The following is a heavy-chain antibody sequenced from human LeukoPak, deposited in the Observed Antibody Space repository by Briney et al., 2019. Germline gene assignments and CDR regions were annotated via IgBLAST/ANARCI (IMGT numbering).Heavy chain of an antibody. CDR1: GYTLTGYY. Sequence: ASVKVSCKASGYTLTGYYLHWVRQAPGQGVGWMGCVNPNSGNTNYAQKLQGRVTMTTDTSTSTAYMEPRSLRSDDTAVYYCARDLGYCSGGSCSAFDPWGQGTLVTVSS. D-gene: IGHD2-15*01. CDR3: ARDLGYCSGGSCSAFDP. CDR2: VNPNSGNT. V-gene: IGHV1-18*04. J-gene: IGHJ5*02.